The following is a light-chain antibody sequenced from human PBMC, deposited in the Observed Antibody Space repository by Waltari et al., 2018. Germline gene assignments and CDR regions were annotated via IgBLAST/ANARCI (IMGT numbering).Light chain of an antibody. J-gene: IGKJ1*01. CDR2: DAS. CDR1: QNLNNY. Sequence: EVVLTQSPATLTFSSGERVPLSCRASQNLNNYLLWYQQKPGQAPRPLIYDASIRAIGIPARFSGSGSGTDFTLTISSLEPEDFAVYYCQHRVNWPWTFGQGTKVEIK. V-gene: IGKV3-11*01. CDR3: QHRVNWPWT.